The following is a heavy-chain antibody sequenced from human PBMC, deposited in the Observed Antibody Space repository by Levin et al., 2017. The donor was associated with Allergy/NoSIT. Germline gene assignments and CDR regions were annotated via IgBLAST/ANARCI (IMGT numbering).Heavy chain of an antibody. CDR1: GFTFSSYG. CDR2: ISHGGGTQ. J-gene: IGHJ2*01. D-gene: IGHD3-10*01. V-gene: IGHV3-30*18. CDR3: AKEMCEHGGDWYFDL. Sequence: GGSLRLSCAVSGFTFSSYGMHWVRQAPGKGLEWVAVISHGGGTQYYADSVKGRFTLSRDNSKNTVYLQMNSLRAEDTAVYYCAKEMCEHGGDWYFDLWGRGTLGTISS.